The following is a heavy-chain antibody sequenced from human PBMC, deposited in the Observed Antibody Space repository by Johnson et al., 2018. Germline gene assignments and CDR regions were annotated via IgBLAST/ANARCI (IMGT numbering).Heavy chain of an antibody. D-gene: IGHD3-10*01. Sequence: EVQLVESGGGVVQPGRSLRLSCAVSGFSFSKYELNWVRQAPGKGLDWVSVVYPGGGTKYADSVKGRFTIPRDNSKNTFYLQMNSLRAEDTAGYYCAKDGHDDSGSNDGFDLWGRGTLVTVSS. V-gene: IGHV3-23*04. CDR3: AKDGHDDSGSNDGFDL. CDR1: GFSFSKYE. J-gene: IGHJ3*01. CDR2: VYPGGGT.